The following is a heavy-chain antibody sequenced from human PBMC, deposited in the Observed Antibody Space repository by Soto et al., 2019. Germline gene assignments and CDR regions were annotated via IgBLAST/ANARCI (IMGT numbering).Heavy chain of an antibody. CDR1: GITVSSKF. J-gene: IGHJ4*02. CDR3: ASRPGAMDPPIMLPLDY. Sequence: EVQLVQSGGGLAQPGGPLRLSCVASGITVSSKFMIWVRQAPGKGLEWVSFLYSGGSTYYVDSVKGRFTISRDNTKNTLYLQMNSLRVEDTAVYYCASRPGAMDPPIMLPLDYWGQGTQVTVSS. D-gene: IGHD5-18*01. V-gene: IGHV3-66*01. CDR2: LYSGGST.